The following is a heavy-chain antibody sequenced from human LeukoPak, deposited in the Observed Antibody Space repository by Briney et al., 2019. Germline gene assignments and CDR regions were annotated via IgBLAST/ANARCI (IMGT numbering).Heavy chain of an antibody. V-gene: IGHV3-23*01. CDR3: AKEWSGSGWPRGGMDV. CDR2: ISGSGYST. Sequence: GGSLRLSCAASGLTFSSYAMSWVRQAPGKGLEWVSAISGSGYSTYHADSVKGRFTISRDNSKNTLYLQVNSLRAEDTAVYYCAKEWSGSGWPRGGMDVWGQGTTVTVSS. J-gene: IGHJ6*02. CDR1: GLTFSSYA. D-gene: IGHD6-19*01.